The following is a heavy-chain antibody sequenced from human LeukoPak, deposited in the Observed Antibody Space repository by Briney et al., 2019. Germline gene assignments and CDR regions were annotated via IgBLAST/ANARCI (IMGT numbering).Heavy chain of an antibody. CDR3: AVTDIVVVVAATRDAFDI. Sequence: GESLKISCKGSGYSFTSYWIGWVRQAPGQGLEWMGWINPNSGGANYAQKFQGRVTMTRDTSISTAYMELSRLRSDDTAVYYCAVTDIVVVVAATRDAFDIWGQGTMVTVSS. CDR2: INPNSGGA. V-gene: IGHV1-2*02. J-gene: IGHJ3*02. D-gene: IGHD2-15*01. CDR1: GYSFTSYW.